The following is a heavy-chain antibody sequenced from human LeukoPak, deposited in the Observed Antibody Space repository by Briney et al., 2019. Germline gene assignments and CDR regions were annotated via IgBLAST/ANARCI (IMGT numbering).Heavy chain of an antibody. V-gene: IGHV3-21*01. J-gene: IGHJ4*02. D-gene: IGHD3-22*01. CDR3: ARVTHYDSSGYYSDY. Sequence: GGSLRLSCAASGFIFSSYSMNWVRQAPGKGLEWVSSISSSSSYIYYADSVKGRFTISRDNAKNSLYLQMNSLRAEDTAVYYCARVTHYDSSGYYSDYWGQGTLVTVSS. CDR2: ISSSSSYI. CDR1: GFIFSSYS.